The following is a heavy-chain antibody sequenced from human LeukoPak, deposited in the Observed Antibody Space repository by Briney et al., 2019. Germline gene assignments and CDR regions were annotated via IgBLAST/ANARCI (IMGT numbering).Heavy chain of an antibody. D-gene: IGHD4-17*01. CDR3: ARQAYGDDVGHFDL. CDR2: ITHSGST. V-gene: IGHV4-39*01. J-gene: IGHJ2*01. CDR1: GGSITSSSYY. Sequence: SSETLSLTCSVSGGSITSSSYYWSWIRQPPGKGLEWIGEITHSGSTNYNPSLKSRVTISVDTSKNQFSLKLSSVTAADAAVYYCARQAYGDDVGHFDLWGRGALVTVSS.